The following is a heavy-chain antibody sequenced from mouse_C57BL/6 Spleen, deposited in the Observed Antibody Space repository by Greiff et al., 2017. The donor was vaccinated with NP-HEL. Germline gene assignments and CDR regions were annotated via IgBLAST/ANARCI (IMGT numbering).Heavy chain of an antibody. D-gene: IGHD1-1*01. J-gene: IGHJ3*01. CDR2: IYPGSGST. CDR3: ARGGGSSSPWFAY. CDR1: GYTLTSYW. Sequence: QVQLQQPGAELVKPGASVKMSCKASGYTLTSYWITWVKQRPGQGLEWIGDIYPGSGSTNYNEKFKSKATLTVDTSSSTAYMQLSSLTSEDSAVYYCARGGGSSSPWFAYWGQGTLVTVSA. V-gene: IGHV1-55*01.